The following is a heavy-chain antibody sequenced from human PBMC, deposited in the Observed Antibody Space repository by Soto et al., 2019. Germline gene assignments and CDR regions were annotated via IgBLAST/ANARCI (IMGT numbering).Heavy chain of an antibody. Sequence: LGESLKISCKGSGYSFSTYWIAWVRQLPGRGLEWMGTIFPADSDTRYSPSFQGQVTISADKSISTAYLQWSSLKASDIAMYYCAITGYNGPFEYWGQGTLVTVSS. CDR1: GYSFSTYW. D-gene: IGHD5-12*01. J-gene: IGHJ4*02. CDR2: IFPADSDT. CDR3: AITGYNGPFEY. V-gene: IGHV5-51*01.